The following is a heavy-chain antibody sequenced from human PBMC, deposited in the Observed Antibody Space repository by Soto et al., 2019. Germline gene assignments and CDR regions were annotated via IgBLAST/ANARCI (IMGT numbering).Heavy chain of an antibody. CDR1: GFTFSDYW. CDR3: ARVSLLITSDN. Sequence: EVQLMESGGGLVQPGGSLRLSCVASGFTFSDYWMNWLRQAPGKGLEWVANINQDGSAKHYVDSVKGRFTISRDNAKNSLYLQMNSLRAEDTAVYYCARVSLLITSDNWGQGTLVTVSS. D-gene: IGHD3-16*01. CDR2: INQDGSAK. J-gene: IGHJ4*02. V-gene: IGHV3-7*04.